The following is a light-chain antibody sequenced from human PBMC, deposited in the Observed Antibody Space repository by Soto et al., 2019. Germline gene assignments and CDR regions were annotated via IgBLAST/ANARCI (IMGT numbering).Light chain of an antibody. Sequence: DIQLTQSHSTLSASVGDRVTLTCLASQSISSWSAWYQQKPGKAPKLLIYKASSLESGVPSRFSGSGSGTEFTLTISSLQPEDFATYYCQQSYSTPLTFGGGTKVDIK. V-gene: IGKV1-5*03. CDR1: QSISSW. CDR3: QQSYSTPLT. J-gene: IGKJ4*01. CDR2: KAS.